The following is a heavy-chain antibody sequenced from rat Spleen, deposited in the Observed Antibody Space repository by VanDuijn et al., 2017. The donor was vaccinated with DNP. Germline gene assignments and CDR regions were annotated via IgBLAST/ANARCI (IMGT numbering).Heavy chain of an antibody. Sequence: EVQLVESGGGLVQPGRSLKLFCAASGFTFSDYYMAWVRQAPTKGLEWVASISYDGVHAYYRGSVKGRFTISRDNAKNSLYLQMDSLRSEDTATYYCTSPVPSGHYVMDAWGQGTSVTVSS. V-gene: IGHV5-20*01. CDR3: TSPVPSGHYVMDA. CDR1: GFTFSDYY. D-gene: IGHD4-3*01. CDR2: ISYDGVHA. J-gene: IGHJ4*01.